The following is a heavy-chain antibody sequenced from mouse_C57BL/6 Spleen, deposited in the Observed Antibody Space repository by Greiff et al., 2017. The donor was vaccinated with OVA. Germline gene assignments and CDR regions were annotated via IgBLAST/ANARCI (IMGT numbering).Heavy chain of an antibody. CDR2: ISYDGSN. CDR3: ARETTYYSNYDFDY. Sequence: EVKLMESGPGLVKPSQSLSLTCSVTGYSITSGYYWNWIRQFPGNKLEWMGYISYDGSNNYNPSLKNRISITRDTSKNQFFLKLNSVTTEDTATYYCARETTYYSNYDFDYWGQGTTLTVSS. D-gene: IGHD2-5*01. CDR1: GYSITSGYY. J-gene: IGHJ2*01. V-gene: IGHV3-6*01.